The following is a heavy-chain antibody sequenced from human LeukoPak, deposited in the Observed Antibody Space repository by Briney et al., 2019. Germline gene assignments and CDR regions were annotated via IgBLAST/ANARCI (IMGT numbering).Heavy chain of an antibody. D-gene: IGHD2-15*01. J-gene: IGHJ4*02. V-gene: IGHV4-34*01. Sequence: SETLSLTCAVYGESFSGYYWSWIRQPPGKGLEWIGEINHSGSTNYNPSLKSRVTISVDTYKNQYSLKLSSVTAADRAVYYCAVVVVAAQYWGQGTLVTVSS. CDR1: GESFSGYY. CDR3: AVVVVAAQY. CDR2: INHSGST.